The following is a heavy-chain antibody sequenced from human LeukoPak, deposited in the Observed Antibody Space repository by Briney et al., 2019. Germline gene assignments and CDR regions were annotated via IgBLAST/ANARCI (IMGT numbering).Heavy chain of an antibody. CDR2: IRYTGST. D-gene: IGHD2-15*01. Sequence: SETLSLTCTVSGGSISGYYRTWIRQSPGKRPEWLAYIRYTGSTNYNPSLKSRLSLSVDTSKNQFSLTLTSVTAADTAVYYCARHVAPDMDYFDYWGPGTLVTVSP. V-gene: IGHV4-59*08. CDR1: GGSISGYY. CDR3: ARHVAPDMDYFDY. J-gene: IGHJ4*02.